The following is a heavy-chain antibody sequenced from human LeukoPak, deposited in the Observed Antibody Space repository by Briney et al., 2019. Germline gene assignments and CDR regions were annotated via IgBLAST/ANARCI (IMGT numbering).Heavy chain of an antibody. J-gene: IGHJ4*02. Sequence: PGGSLRLSCAASGFTFSSYSMNWVRQAPGKGLEWVSSISSSSSYIYYADSVKGRFTISRDNAKNSLYLQMNSLRAEDTAVYYCARDFSYYYDSSGYYYNYFDYWGQGTLVTVSS. V-gene: IGHV3-21*01. D-gene: IGHD3-22*01. CDR3: ARDFSYYYDSSGYYYNYFDY. CDR1: GFTFSSYS. CDR2: ISSSSSYI.